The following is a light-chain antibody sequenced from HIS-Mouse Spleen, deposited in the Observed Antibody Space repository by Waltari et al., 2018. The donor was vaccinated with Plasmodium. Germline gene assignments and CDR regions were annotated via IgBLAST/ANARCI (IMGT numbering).Light chain of an antibody. CDR1: QSVSSN. Sequence: EIVMTQSPATLSVSPGERATLSCRASQSVSSNLAWDQQKPGQAPRLRIYGASTRATGIPASFSCSGSGTEFTLTISSLQSEDFAVYYCQQYNNWPAWTFGQGTKVEIK. CDR3: QQYNNWPAWT. J-gene: IGKJ1*01. V-gene: IGKV3-15*01. CDR2: GAS.